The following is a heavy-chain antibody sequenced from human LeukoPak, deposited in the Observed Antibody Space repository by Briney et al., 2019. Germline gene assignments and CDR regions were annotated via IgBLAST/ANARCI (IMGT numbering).Heavy chain of an antibody. CDR1: GGSISSSSYY. V-gene: IGHV4-39*01. CDR2: INYSGST. CDR3: TRLMYYDYVWGSYPLGPFDY. D-gene: IGHD3-16*01. J-gene: IGHJ4*02. Sequence: SETLSLTCTVSGGSISSSSYYWGWIRQPPGKGLEWIGSINYSGSTYYNPSLKSQVTISVDTSKNQVSLKLNSVTAADTAVYYCTRLMYYDYVWGSYPLGPFDYWGQGTLVTVSS.